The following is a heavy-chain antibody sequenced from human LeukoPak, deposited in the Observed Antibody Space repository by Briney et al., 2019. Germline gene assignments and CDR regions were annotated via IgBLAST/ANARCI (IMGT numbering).Heavy chain of an antibody. D-gene: IGHD3-22*01. J-gene: IGHJ6*03. CDR1: GGSLSDYY. CDR2: IYYSGST. Sequence: PSETLSLTCAVYGGSLSDYYWSWIRQPPGKGLEWIGYIYYSGSTNYNPSLKSRVTISVDTSKNQFSLKLSSVTAADTAVYYCARVIKSYYYDSSGYYHYYYYYMDVWGKGTTVTISS. V-gene: IGHV4-59*01. CDR3: ARVIKSYYYDSSGYYHYYYYYMDV.